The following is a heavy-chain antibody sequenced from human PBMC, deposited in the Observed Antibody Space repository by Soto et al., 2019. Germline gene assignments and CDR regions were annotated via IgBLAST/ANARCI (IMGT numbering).Heavy chain of an antibody. CDR2: IYPGDSDT. V-gene: IGHV5-51*01. CDR3: ARLWARPLGKAAAENGFDP. J-gene: IGHJ5*02. D-gene: IGHD6-13*01. Sequence: GTGSNLNRFFTFRVRPMPWHRLQWMGIIYPGDSDTRYSPSFQGQVTISADKSISTAYLQWSSLKASDTAMYYCARLWARPLGKAAAENGFDPWGQRTLVT. CDR1: GSNLNRFF.